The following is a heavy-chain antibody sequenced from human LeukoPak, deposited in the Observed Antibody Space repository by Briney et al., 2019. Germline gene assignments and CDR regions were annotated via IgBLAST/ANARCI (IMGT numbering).Heavy chain of an antibody. J-gene: IGHJ6*02. Sequence: PGGSLRLSCAASGFTFSSYAMTWVRQAPGKGLEWVSATSGSGGSTFHADSVKGRFTISRDNAKNSLYLQMNSLRAEDTAVYYCARDGFLGVTTVYYYYGMDVWGQGTTVTVSS. D-gene: IGHD4-17*01. CDR2: TSGSGGST. CDR3: ARDGFLGVTTVYYYYGMDV. CDR1: GFTFSSYA. V-gene: IGHV3-23*01.